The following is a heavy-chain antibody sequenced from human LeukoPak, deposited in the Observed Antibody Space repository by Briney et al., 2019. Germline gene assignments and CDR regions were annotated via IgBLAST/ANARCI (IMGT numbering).Heavy chain of an antibody. CDR1: GITFSGHW. CDR2: ITPDGNAA. J-gene: IGHJ4*02. Sequence: PGGSLRLSCVASGITFSGHWMHWVRQVPGKGLMAVSRITPDGNAAAYADSVKGRFTISRDNAKNTLYLEMNSLTAEDTALYHCTRSGYSNGYDYWGQGTLVTVSS. CDR3: TRSGYSNGYDY. D-gene: IGHD2-15*01. V-gene: IGHV3-74*03.